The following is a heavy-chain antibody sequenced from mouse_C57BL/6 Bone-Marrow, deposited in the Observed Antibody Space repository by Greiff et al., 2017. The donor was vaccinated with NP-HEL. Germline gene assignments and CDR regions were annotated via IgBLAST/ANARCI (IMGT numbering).Heavy chain of an antibody. Sequence: QVQLKQPGAELVKPGASVKLSCKASGYTFTSYWMHWVKQRPGRGLEWIGRIDPNSGGTKYNEKFKSKATLTVDKPSSTAYMQLSSLTSEDSAVYYCARYYYGTRGYWYFDVWGTGTTVTVSS. CDR3: ARYYYGTRGYWYFDV. CDR1: GYTFTSYW. V-gene: IGHV1-72*01. J-gene: IGHJ1*03. CDR2: IDPNSGGT. D-gene: IGHD1-1*01.